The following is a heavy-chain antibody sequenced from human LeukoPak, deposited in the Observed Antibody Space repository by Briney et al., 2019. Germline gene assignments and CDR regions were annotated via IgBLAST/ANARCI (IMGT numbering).Heavy chain of an antibody. J-gene: IGHJ3*02. CDR1: GFTFSRYS. Sequence: PGGSLRLSCAASGFTFSRYSMNWVRQAPGKGLEWVSYISSSGSTKYYADSVKGRFTISRDNAKNSLYLQMNSLRAEDTAVYYCARDQYSSGLDAFDIWGQGTMVTVSS. V-gene: IGHV3-48*04. D-gene: IGHD6-19*01. CDR2: ISSSGSTK. CDR3: ARDQYSSGLDAFDI.